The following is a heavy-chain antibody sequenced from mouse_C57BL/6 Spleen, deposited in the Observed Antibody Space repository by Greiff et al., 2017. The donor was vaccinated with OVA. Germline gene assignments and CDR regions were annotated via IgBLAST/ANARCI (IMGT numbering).Heavy chain of an antibody. Sequence: EVKLQESGPELVKPGASVKIPCKASGYTFTDYNMDWVKQSHGKSLEWIGDINPNNGGTIYNQKFKGKATLTVDKSSSTAYMELRSLTSEDTAVYNGARNYYGSSPFDYWGQGTTLTVAS. CDR2: INPNNGGT. D-gene: IGHD1-1*01. V-gene: IGHV1-18*01. CDR3: ARNYYGSSPFDY. CDR1: GYTFTDYN. J-gene: IGHJ2*01.